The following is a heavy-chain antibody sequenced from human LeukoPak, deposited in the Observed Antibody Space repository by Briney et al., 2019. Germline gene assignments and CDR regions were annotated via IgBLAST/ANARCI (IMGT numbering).Heavy chain of an antibody. J-gene: IGHJ3*02. V-gene: IGHV3-7*01. CDR2: TKQDGSEK. CDR1: GFTFSSYW. Sequence: GGSLRLSCAASGFTFSSYWMSWVRQAPGKGLEWVANTKQDGSEKYYVDSVKGRFTISRDNAKNSLYLQMNSLRAEDTAVYYCAREKDYVWGSYRPDAFDIWGQGTMVTVSS. CDR3: AREKDYVWGSYRPDAFDI. D-gene: IGHD3-16*02.